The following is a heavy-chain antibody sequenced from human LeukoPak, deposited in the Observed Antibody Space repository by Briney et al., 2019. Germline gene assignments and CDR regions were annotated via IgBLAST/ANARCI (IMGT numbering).Heavy chain of an antibody. V-gene: IGHV5-51*01. D-gene: IGHD3-10*01. CDR1: GYSFTNYW. CDR2: VFPGDSGT. J-gene: IGHJ4*01. CDR3: TRHTDIYASPDY. Sequence: GQSLPISCKGSGYSFTNYWIGWVRQMPGKGLEWMGIVFPGDSGTRYSPSFQGQVTISADKSISIAYLQWSSLKASDTAMFYCTRHTDIYASPDYWGQGSLVSVSS.